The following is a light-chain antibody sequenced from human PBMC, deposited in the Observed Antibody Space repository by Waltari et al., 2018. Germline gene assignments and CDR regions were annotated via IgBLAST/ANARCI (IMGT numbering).Light chain of an antibody. Sequence: DIQMTQSPSSLSASVGDRVTVTCRASQDIRSDLAWYQQKPGKAPKRLIYTASSLQSGVPSRFSGSGSGTDFTLTISSLQPEDFATYYCQQSYSTPLFGQGTRLEIK. CDR2: TAS. J-gene: IGKJ5*01. CDR3: QQSYSTPL. V-gene: IGKV1-39*01. CDR1: QDIRSD.